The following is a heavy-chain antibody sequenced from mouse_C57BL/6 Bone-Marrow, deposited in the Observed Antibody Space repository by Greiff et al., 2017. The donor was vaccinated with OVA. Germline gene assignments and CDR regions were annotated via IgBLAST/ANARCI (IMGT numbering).Heavy chain of an antibody. D-gene: IGHD2-12*01. Sequence: QVQLKESGAELVRPGTSVKMSCKASGYTFTNYWIGWAKQRPGHGLEWIGDIYPGGGYTNYNEKFKGKATLTADKSSSTAYMQFSSLTSEDAAIYYCARYDRYAMDYWGQGTSVTVSS. V-gene: IGHV1-63*01. CDR2: IYPGGGYT. J-gene: IGHJ4*01. CDR3: ARYDRYAMDY. CDR1: GYTFTNYW.